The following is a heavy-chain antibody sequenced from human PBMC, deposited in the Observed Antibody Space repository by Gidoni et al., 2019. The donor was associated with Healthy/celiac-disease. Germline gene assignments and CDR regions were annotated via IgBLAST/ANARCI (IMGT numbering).Heavy chain of an antibody. CDR1: GFTFSRYW. D-gene: IGHD2-15*01. J-gene: IGHJ4*02. CDR2: IKQDGSEK. CDR3: ARDEPPDYCSGGSCYY. Sequence: EVQLVESGGGLVQPGGSLRLSCAASGFTFSRYWMSWVRQAPGKGLEWVANIKQDGSEKYYVDSVKGRFTISRDNAKNSLYLQMNSLRAEDTAVYYCARDEPPDYCSGGSCYYWGQGTLVTVSS. V-gene: IGHV3-7*03.